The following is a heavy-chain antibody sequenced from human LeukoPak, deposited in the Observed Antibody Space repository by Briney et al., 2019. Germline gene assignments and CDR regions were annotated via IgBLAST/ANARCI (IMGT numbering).Heavy chain of an antibody. CDR1: GFRFSSYA. CDR2: ISGSGGST. Sequence: GRSLRLSCAASGFRFSSYAMSWVRQAPGKGLEWVSAISGSGGSTYYADSVKGRFTISRDNSKNTLYLQMNSLRAEDTAVYYCAKARSTGLDYYWGQGTLVTVSS. D-gene: IGHD4-11*01. J-gene: IGHJ4*02. CDR3: AKARSTGLDYY. V-gene: IGHV3-23*01.